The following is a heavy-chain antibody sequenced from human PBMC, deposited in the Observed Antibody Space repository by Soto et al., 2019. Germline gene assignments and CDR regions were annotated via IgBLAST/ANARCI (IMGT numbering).Heavy chain of an antibody. CDR3: AKSGSIIGLFDP. V-gene: IGHV3-23*01. CDR1: GFTFSGYA. CDR2: ISGSGGST. D-gene: IGHD1-26*01. Sequence: PGGSLRLSCAASGFTFSGYAMSWVRQAPGKGLEWVSAISGSGGSTYYADSVKGRFTISRDNSKNTLYLQMNSLRAEDTAVYYCAKSGSIIGLFDPWGQGTLVTVSS. J-gene: IGHJ5*02.